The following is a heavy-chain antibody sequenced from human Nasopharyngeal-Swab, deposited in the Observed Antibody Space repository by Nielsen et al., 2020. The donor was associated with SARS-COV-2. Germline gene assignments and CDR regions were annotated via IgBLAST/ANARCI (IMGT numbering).Heavy chain of an antibody. CDR3: ARGKREGGFDY. Sequence: ASVKVSCKASGYTFTSYDINWVRQAPGQGLEWMGIITPGGGTTSYGQKFQGRVTMTRDTSTSTVYMELSSLKSEDTAVYYCARGKREGGFDYWGQGIPVTVSS. CDR1: GYTFTSYD. J-gene: IGHJ4*02. D-gene: IGHD1-26*01. V-gene: IGHV1-46*01. CDR2: ITPGGGTT.